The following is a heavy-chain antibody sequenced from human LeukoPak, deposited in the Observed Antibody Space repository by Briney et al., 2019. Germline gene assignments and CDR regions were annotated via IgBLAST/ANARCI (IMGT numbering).Heavy chain of an antibody. Sequence: SETLSLTCAVYGGSFSGYYWSWIRQPPGKGLEWIGEINHSGSTNYNPSLKSRVTISVDTSKNQFSLKLSSVTAADTAVYYRARSPYFDWLLSRRPFDYWGQGTLVTVSS. V-gene: IGHV4-34*01. J-gene: IGHJ4*02. CDR2: INHSGST. D-gene: IGHD3-9*01. CDR3: ARSPYFDWLLSRRPFDY. CDR1: GGSFSGYY.